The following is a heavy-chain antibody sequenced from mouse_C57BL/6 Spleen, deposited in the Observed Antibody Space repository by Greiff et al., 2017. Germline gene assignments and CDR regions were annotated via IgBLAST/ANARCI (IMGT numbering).Heavy chain of an antibody. CDR2: ISSGSSTI. CDR1: GFTFSDYG. V-gene: IGHV5-17*01. J-gene: IGHJ4*01. Sequence: EVKLVESGGGLVKPGGSLKLSCAASGFTFSDYGMHWVRQAPEKGLEWVAYISSGSSTIYYAATVKGRFTISRDNAKNTLFLQMTSLRAEDTAMYYCARGWVDAMDYWGQGTSVTVSS. CDR3: ARGWVDAMDY.